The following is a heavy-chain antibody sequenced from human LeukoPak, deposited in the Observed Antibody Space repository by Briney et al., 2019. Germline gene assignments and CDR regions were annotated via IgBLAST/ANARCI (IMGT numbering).Heavy chain of an antibody. Sequence: SETLSLTCAVYGGSFSGYYWSWIRQPPGKGLEWIGEINHSGSTNYNPSLKSRVTISVDTSKNQFSLKLSSVTAADTAVYYCARGHLGYCSGGSCNGDFDYWGQGTLVTVSS. CDR1: GGSFSGYY. V-gene: IGHV4-34*01. CDR3: ARGHLGYCSGGSCNGDFDY. CDR2: INHSGST. J-gene: IGHJ4*02. D-gene: IGHD2-15*01.